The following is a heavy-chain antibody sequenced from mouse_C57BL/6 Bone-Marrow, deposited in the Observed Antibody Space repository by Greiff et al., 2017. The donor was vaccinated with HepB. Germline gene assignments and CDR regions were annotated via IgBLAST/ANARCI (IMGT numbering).Heavy chain of an antibody. Sequence: LQESGTVLARPGASVKMSCKTSGYTFTSYWMHWVKQRPGQGLEWIGAIYPGNSDTSYNQKFKGKAKLTAVTSASTAYMELSSLTNEDSAVYYCTGSMEYYGYEGYFDYWGQGTTLTVSS. CDR2: IYPGNSDT. CDR1: GYTFTSYW. D-gene: IGHD2-2*01. V-gene: IGHV1-5*01. J-gene: IGHJ2*01. CDR3: TGSMEYYGYEGYFDY.